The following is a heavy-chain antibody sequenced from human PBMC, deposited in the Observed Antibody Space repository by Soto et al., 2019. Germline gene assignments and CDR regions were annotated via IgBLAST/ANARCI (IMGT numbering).Heavy chain of an antibody. CDR2: INHSGST. J-gene: IGHJ4*02. D-gene: IGHD6-13*01. V-gene: IGHV4-34*01. CDR1: GGSFSGYY. CDR3: ARGRIKGGAAAGTQY. Sequence: ASETLSLTCAVYGGSFSGYYWSWIRQPPGKGLEWIGEINHSGSTNYNPSLKSRVTISVDTSKNQFSLKLSSVTAADTAVYYCARGRIKGGAAAGTQYWGQGTLVTVSS.